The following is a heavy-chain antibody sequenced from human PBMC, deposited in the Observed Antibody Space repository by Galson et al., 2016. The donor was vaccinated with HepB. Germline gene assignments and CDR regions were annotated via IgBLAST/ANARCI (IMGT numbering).Heavy chain of an antibody. CDR1: GGTFSNYA. CDR2: IIPILGIA. Sequence: SVKVSCKAPGGTFSNYAISWVRQAPGQGLEWMGGIIPILGIANYAQKFQGRVTITADKSTSTAYMELSSLRSEDTAVYYCARRVTGYFDLWGRGTLVSVSS. V-gene: IGHV1-69*10. J-gene: IGHJ2*01. D-gene: IGHD5-18*01. CDR3: ARRVTGYFDL.